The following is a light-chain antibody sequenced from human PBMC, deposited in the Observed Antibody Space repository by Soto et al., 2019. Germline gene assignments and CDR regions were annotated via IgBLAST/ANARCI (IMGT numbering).Light chain of an antibody. V-gene: IGKV1-5*01. J-gene: IGKJ1*01. CDR1: QSISNW. Sequence: DIQMTQSPSTLSASVGDRVTIACRASQSISNWLAWYQQKPGKAHKLXIYDAYTLESGVQSRFSGSGSGTEFTLTIRSLQPDDFATYYCKHYNSYSEAFGQGTKVDIK. CDR2: DAY. CDR3: KHYNSYSEA.